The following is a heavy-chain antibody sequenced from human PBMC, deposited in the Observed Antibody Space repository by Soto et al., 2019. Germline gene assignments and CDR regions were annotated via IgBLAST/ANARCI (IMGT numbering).Heavy chain of an antibody. J-gene: IGHJ1*01. Sequence: EVQLVESGGGRVKPGGSLTLSCAASGFTFSISTMNWVRQAPGKLLEWVSSISSGTTYFYYADSVKGRFSISRDNAKHSLYLQMNSLRVEDTAVYYCARGDGTGLHSSGWSPRFWGQGTLVTVSS. V-gene: IGHV3-21*01. CDR3: ARGDGTGLHSSGWSPRF. CDR2: ISSGTTYF. D-gene: IGHD6-13*01. CDR1: GFTFSIST.